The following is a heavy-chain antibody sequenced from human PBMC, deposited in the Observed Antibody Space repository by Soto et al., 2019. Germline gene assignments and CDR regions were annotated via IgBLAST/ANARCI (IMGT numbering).Heavy chain of an antibody. Sequence: GGSLRLSCAASGFTFSSYAMSWVRQAPGKGLEWVSAISGSGGSTYYADSVKGRFTISRDNSKNTLYLQMNSLRAEDTVVYYFDPEYSSSSRAYYYYYGMDDWGQGTTVTVSS. J-gene: IGHJ6*02. CDR1: GFTFSSYA. CDR3: DPEYSSSSRAYYYYYGMDD. D-gene: IGHD6-6*01. CDR2: ISGSGGST. V-gene: IGHV3-23*01.